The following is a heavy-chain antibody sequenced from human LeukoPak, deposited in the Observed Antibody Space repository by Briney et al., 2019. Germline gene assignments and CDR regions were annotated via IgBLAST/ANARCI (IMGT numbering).Heavy chain of an antibody. CDR1: GFTFSSYW. V-gene: IGHV3-74*01. CDR3: ARARSGWYASPLGY. CDR2: INSDGSST. Sequence: GGSLRLSCTASGFTFSSYWMHWVRQAPGKGLVWVSRINSDGSSTSYADSVKGRFTISRDNAKNTLYLQMNSLRAEDTAVYYCARARSGWYASPLGYWGQGTLVTVSS. J-gene: IGHJ4*02. D-gene: IGHD6-19*01.